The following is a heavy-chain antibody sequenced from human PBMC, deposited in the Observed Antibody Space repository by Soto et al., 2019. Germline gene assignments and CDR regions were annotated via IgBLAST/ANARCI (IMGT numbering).Heavy chain of an antibody. D-gene: IGHD2-2*01. Sequence: RASVKVSCKASGYTFTSYAMHWVRQAPGQRLEWMGWINTGKGNTKYSQKFQGRVTITSDTSASTAYMELSSLRSEDTAMYYCASAGDDCSAANCYVIDYWGQGSLVTVSS. J-gene: IGHJ4*02. CDR3: ASAGDDCSAANCYVIDY. CDR2: INTGKGNT. V-gene: IGHV1-3*04. CDR1: GYTFTSYA.